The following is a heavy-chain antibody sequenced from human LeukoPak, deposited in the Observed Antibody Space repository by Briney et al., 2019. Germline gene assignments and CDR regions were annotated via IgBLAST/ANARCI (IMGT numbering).Heavy chain of an antibody. V-gene: IGHV1-2*02. J-gene: IGHJ6*02. D-gene: IGHD6-19*01. CDR3: ATESGYSSGWYPNYYYYYGMDV. CDR1: GYTFTGYY. CDR2: INPNSGGT. Sequence: GASVKVSCKASGYTFTGYYMHWVRQAPGQGREWMGWINPNSGGTNYAQKFQGRVTMTRDTSISTAYMELSRLRSDDTAVYYCATESGYSSGWYPNYYYYYGMDVWGQGTTVTVSS.